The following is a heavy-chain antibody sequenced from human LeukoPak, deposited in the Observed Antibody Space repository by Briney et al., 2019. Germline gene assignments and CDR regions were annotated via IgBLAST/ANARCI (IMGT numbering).Heavy chain of an antibody. D-gene: IGHD1-26*01. V-gene: IGHV3-11*04. CDR2: ISSSGSTI. J-gene: IGHJ4*02. CDR3: ARASSGTYSETDY. CDR1: GFTFSDYY. Sequence: GGSLRLSCAASGFTFSDYYMSWVRQAPGNGLQWVSYISSSGSTIYYADSVKGRFTISRGNAKNSLYLQMNSLRVEDTAVYYCARASSGTYSETDYWGQGTLVTVSS.